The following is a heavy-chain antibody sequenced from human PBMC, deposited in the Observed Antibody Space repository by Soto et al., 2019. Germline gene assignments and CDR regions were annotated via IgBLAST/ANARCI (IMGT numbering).Heavy chain of an antibody. CDR1: GGSISSGGYY. V-gene: IGHV4-31*03. Sequence: QVQLQESGPGLVKPSQTLSLTCTVSGGSISSGGYYWSWIRQHPGKGLEWIGYIYYSGSTYYNPSLKSRVTISVDTSQHQFSLKLSSVTAADPAVYYCARGSHMPTVTTSTAYWLDPWGQGTLVTVSS. CDR2: IYYSGST. CDR3: ARGSHMPTVTTSTAYWLDP. D-gene: IGHD4-17*01. J-gene: IGHJ5*02.